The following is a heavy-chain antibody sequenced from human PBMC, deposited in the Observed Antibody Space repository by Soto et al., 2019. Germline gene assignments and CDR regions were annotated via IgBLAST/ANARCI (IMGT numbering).Heavy chain of an antibody. V-gene: IGHV3-23*01. CDR2: ISGSGGST. CDR3: AKDGIAARVGDFGY. D-gene: IGHD6-6*01. J-gene: IGHJ4*02. CDR1: GFTFSSYA. Sequence: GGSLRLSCAASGFTFSSYAMSCVRQAPGKGLEWVSAISGSGGSTYYADSVKGRFTISRDNSKNTLYLQMNSLRAEDTAVYYCAKDGIAARVGDFGYWGQGTLVTVSS.